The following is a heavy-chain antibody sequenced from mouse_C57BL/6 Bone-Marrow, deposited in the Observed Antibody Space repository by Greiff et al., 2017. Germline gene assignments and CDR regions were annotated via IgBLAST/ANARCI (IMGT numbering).Heavy chain of an antibody. CDR2: IYPGDGDT. V-gene: IGHV1-80*01. Sequence: VQLQQSGAELVKPGASVKISCKASGYAFSSYWMNWVKQRHGKGLEWIGQIYPGDGDTNNNGKFKGKATLTADKSSSTAYMHLRSLTSEDSAVYFCARSPPYYYGSSPFAYWGQGTLVTVSA. D-gene: IGHD1-1*01. CDR1: GYAFSSYW. J-gene: IGHJ3*01. CDR3: ARSPPYYYGSSPFAY.